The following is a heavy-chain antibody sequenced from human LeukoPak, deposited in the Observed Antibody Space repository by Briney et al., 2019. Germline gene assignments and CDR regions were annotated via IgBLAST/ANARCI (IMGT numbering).Heavy chain of an antibody. J-gene: IGHJ4*02. CDR1: GFTFSSYW. V-gene: IGHV3-53*01. D-gene: IGHD1-26*01. CDR3: AGGGGVGAKY. Sequence: PGGSLRLSCAASGFTFSSYWMNWVRQAPGKGLEWVSLIYISSNTYNADSVKGRFTISRDNSKNTLYLQMNSLRAEDTAVYYCAGGGGVGAKYWGQGTLVTVSS. CDR2: IYISSNT.